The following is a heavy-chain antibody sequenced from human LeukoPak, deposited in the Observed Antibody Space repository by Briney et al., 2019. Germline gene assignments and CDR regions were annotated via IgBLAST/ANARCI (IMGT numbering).Heavy chain of an antibody. CDR3: AKGSQAARPYYFDY. J-gene: IGHJ4*02. Sequence: SGGSLSLSCAASGFTFSSYAMHWVRQAPGKGLEWVAVISYDGSNKYYADSVKGRFTISRDNSKNTLYLQMNSLRAEEMAVYYCAKGSQAARPYYFDYWGQGTLVTVSS. V-gene: IGHV3-30-3*01. CDR2: ISYDGSNK. CDR1: GFTFSSYA. D-gene: IGHD6-6*01.